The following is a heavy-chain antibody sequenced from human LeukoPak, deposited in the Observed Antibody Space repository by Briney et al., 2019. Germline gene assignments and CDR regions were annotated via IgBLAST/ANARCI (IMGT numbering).Heavy chain of an antibody. D-gene: IGHD2-2*01. V-gene: IGHV3-30-3*01. J-gene: IGHJ5*02. CDR2: ISYDGSNK. CDR1: GFTFSSYA. CDR3: AKDQPAAPVYWFDP. Sequence: PGGSLRLSCAASGFTFSSYAMHWVRQAPGKGLEWVAVISYDGSNKYYADSVKGRFTISRDNSKNTLYLQMNSLRAEDTAVYYCAKDQPAAPVYWFDPWGQGTLVTVSS.